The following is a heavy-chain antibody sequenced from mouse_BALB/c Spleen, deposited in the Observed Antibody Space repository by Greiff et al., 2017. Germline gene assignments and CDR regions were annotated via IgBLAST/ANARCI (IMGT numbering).Heavy chain of an antibody. CDR1: GFNIKDYY. CDR3: VFPSGNYFDY. V-gene: IGHV14-1*02. CDR2: IDPENGNT. J-gene: IGHJ2*01. D-gene: IGHD1-1*02. Sequence: VQLKESGAELVRPGALVKLSCKASGFNIKDYYMHWVKQRPEQGLEWIGWIDPENGNTIYDPKFQGKASITADTSSNTAYLQLSSLTSEDTAVYYCVFPSGNYFDYWGQGTTFTVSS.